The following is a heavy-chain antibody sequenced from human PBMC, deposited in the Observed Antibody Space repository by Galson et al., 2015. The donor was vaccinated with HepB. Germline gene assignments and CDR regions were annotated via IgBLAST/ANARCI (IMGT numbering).Heavy chain of an antibody. V-gene: IGHV3-23*01. Sequence: LRLSCAASGFTFSSYAMSWVRQAPGKGLEWVSAISGSGGSTYYADSVKGRFTISRDNSKNTLYLQMNSLRAEDTAVYYCAKVLGRNWNGYYYGMDVWGRGTTVTVSS. D-gene: IGHD1-1*01. CDR1: GFTFSSYA. J-gene: IGHJ6*02. CDR2: ISGSGGST. CDR3: AKVLGRNWNGYYYGMDV.